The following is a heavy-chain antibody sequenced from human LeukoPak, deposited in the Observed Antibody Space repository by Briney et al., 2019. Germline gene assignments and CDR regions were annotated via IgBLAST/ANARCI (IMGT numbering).Heavy chain of an antibody. D-gene: IGHD3-10*01. Sequence: ASVKVSCKASGFTFSGYYMHWVRQAPGQGLEWMAWISPNSGGTNYVQKFQGRVTVTRDTSISTDYMEISGLTSDDTALYYCAREPSGSGGYDYWGQGTLVTASS. CDR1: GFTFSGYY. CDR2: ISPNSGGT. CDR3: AREPSGSGGYDY. V-gene: IGHV1-2*02. J-gene: IGHJ4*02.